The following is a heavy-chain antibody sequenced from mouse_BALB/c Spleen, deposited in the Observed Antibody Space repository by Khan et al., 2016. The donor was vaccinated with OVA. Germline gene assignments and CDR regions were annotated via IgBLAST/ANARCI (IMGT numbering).Heavy chain of an antibody. CDR2: IYPGDGDT. CDR3: ARGYYGAMDY. V-gene: IGHV1-87*01. J-gene: IGHJ4*01. D-gene: IGHD1-1*01. CDR1: GYTFTSYW. Sequence: VQLQESGAELARPGASVKLSCKASGYTFTSYWMQWVKQRPGQGLEWIGAIYPGDGDTRYTQKFKGKATLTADKSSSTAYMQLSRLASADSAVYYCARGYYGAMDYWGQGTSGTVSS.